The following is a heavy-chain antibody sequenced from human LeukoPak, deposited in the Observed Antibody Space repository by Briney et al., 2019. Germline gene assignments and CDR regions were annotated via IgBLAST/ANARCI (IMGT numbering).Heavy chain of an antibody. CDR2: ISSSGRT. J-gene: IGHJ4*02. D-gene: IGHD3-10*01. CDR1: GGSISSGDYY. Sequence: PSQTLSLTCTVSGGSISSGDYYWSWIRQPPGKGLEWIGYISSSGRTYYKPSLKSRVTVSMYTSKNQFSLKVSSVTAADTAVYYCARGQYGSGIVYWGQGTLDTVSS. V-gene: IGHV4-30-4*01. CDR3: ARGQYGSGIVY.